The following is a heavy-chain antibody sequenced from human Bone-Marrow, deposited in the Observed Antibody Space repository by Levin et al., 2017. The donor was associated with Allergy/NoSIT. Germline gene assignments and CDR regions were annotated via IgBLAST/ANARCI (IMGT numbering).Heavy chain of an antibody. Sequence: PGGSLRLSCKGSGYSFTSFWIGWVRQMPGKGLEWMGIIYPGDSDTRYSPSFQGQVTISADKSISTAYLQWSSLKASDTAMYYCARRQSNNAYGFDYWGQGTLVTVSS. CDR2: IYPGDSDT. J-gene: IGHJ4*02. D-gene: IGHD3-16*01. CDR1: GYSFTSFW. V-gene: IGHV5-51*01. CDR3: ARRQSNNAYGFDY.